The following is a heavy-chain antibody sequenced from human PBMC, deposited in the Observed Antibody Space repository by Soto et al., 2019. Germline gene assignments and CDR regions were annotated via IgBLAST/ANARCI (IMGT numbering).Heavy chain of an antibody. V-gene: IGHV3-33*01. CDR2: IWYDGSNK. J-gene: IGHJ4*02. D-gene: IGHD2-21*02. CDR1: GFTFSSYG. CDR3: ARGRSYCGGDCYEYYFDY. Sequence: QPGGSLRLSCAASGFTFSSYGMHWVRQAPGKGLEWVAVIWYDGSNKYYADSVKGRFTISRDNSKNTLYLQMNSLRAEDTAVYYCARGRSYCGGDCYEYYFDYWGQGTLVTVSS.